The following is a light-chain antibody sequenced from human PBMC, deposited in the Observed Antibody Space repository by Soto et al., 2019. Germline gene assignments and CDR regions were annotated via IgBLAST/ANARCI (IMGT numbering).Light chain of an antibody. CDR1: QSVSSY. Sequence: EVVLTQSPATLSLSPGERATLSCRASQSVSSYLAWYQHKPGQAPRLLIYDASNRATGIPARFSGSGSGTDFTLTISSLEPEDFAVYDCQQRSNWLTFGGGTKVEIK. J-gene: IGKJ4*01. CDR2: DAS. CDR3: QQRSNWLT. V-gene: IGKV3-11*01.